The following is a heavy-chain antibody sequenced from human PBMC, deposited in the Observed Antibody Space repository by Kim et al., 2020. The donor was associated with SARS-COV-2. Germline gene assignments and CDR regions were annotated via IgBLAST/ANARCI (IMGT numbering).Heavy chain of an antibody. CDR3: ARDFVGATVGGIGY. J-gene: IGHJ4*02. D-gene: IGHD1-26*01. Sequence: ADSVKGRFTISRDNSKNTLYLQMNSLRAEDTAVYYCARDFVGATVGGIGYWGQGTLVTVSS. V-gene: IGHV3-33*01.